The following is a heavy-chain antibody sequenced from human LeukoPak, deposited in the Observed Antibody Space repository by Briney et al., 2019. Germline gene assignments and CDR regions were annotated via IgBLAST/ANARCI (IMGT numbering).Heavy chain of an antibody. CDR3: ARDYYDSSGRYFDY. J-gene: IGHJ4*02. V-gene: IGHV4-59*11. CDR1: GGSISSHY. D-gene: IGHD3-22*01. Sequence: SETLSLTCTVSGGSISSHYWSWIRQPPGKGLEWIGYIYYSGSTNYNPSLKSRVTISVDTSKNQFSLKLSSVTAADTAVYYCARDYYDSSGRYFDYWGQGTLVTVSS. CDR2: IYYSGST.